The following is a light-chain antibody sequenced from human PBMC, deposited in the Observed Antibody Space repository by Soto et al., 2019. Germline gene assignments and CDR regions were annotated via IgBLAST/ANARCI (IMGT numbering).Light chain of an antibody. Sequence: QSALTQPASVSESPGQSISISCGGGRNDIGTYNLVSWYQQHPGKAPKLIIYEGNKRPSGVSNRFSGSRSGNTASLTISGLQAEDEADYYCCSYIDGSSLLFGGGTKLTVL. CDR1: RNDIGTYNL. CDR2: EGN. J-gene: IGLJ3*02. CDR3: CSYIDGSSLL. V-gene: IGLV2-23*01.